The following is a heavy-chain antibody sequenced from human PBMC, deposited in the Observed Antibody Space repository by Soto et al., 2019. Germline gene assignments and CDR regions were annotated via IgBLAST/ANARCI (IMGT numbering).Heavy chain of an antibody. CDR1: GASISGFY. CDR3: VRDGTKTLRDWFDP. V-gene: IGHV4-4*07. J-gene: IGHJ5*02. CDR2: IYATGTT. D-gene: IGHD1-1*01. Sequence: PSETLSLTCTVSGASISGFYWSWIRKSAGKGLEWIGRIYATGTTDHNPSLKSRVMMSVDTSKKQFSPKLRSVTAADTAVYYCVRDGTKTLRDWFDPWGQGISVTVSS.